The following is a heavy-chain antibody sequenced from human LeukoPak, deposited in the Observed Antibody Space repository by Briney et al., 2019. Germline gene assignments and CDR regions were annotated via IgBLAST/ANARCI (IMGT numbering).Heavy chain of an antibody. D-gene: IGHD3-10*01. CDR1: GGSIGSGAYS. V-gene: IGHV4-31*03. CDR2: IYYSGST. CDR3: ARDAKGSGSYSLDY. J-gene: IGHJ4*02. Sequence: SETLSLTCTVSGGSIGSGAYSWSWIRQHPGKGLEWIGYIYYSGSTYYNPSLKSRVTISVDTSKNQFSLKLSSVTAADTAVYYCARDAKGSGSYSLDYWGQGTLVTVSS.